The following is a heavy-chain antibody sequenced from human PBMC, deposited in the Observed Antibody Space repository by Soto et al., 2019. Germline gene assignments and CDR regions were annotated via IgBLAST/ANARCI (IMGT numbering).Heavy chain of an antibody. V-gene: IGHV3-48*02. CDR2: ISGSGESI. J-gene: IGHJ4*02. CDR1: GFTFSTSS. D-gene: IGHD1-7*01. Sequence: GGSLRLSCATSGFTFSTSSLTWVRQAPGKGLEWVSFISGSGESIFYADSVKGRFTISRDNAKNSLHLEMRSLRDDDTAVYFCERDGTGMGEDSWGQGTLVTVSS. CDR3: ERDGTGMGEDS.